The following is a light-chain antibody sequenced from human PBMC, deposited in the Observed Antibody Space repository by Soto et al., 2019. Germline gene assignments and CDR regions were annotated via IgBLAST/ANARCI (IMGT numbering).Light chain of an antibody. V-gene: IGLV7-46*02. J-gene: IGLJ2*01. CDR2: DTN. CDR1: TGDVTSDHF. Sequence: QAVVTQEPSLTMSPGETVTLTCGSSTGDVTSDHFPYWFQQKPGQAPRTLIYDTNYKDSLTPARFSGSLLGGKAALTLLGAQPEDEADYYCLLSYSGARVFGGGTKLTVL. CDR3: LLSYSGARV.